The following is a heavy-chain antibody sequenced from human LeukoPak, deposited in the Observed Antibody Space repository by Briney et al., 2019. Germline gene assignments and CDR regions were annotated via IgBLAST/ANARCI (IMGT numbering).Heavy chain of an antibody. CDR1: GFTFSSYA. V-gene: IGHV3-23*01. D-gene: IGHD6-6*01. J-gene: IGHJ4*02. Sequence: GSLRLSCAASGFTFSSYAMSWVRQAPGKGLEWVSAISGSGGSTYYADSVKGRFTISRDNAKNSLYLQMNSLRAEDTAVYYCARRGQLVSDYWGQGTLVTVSS. CDR2: ISGSGGST. CDR3: ARRGQLVSDY.